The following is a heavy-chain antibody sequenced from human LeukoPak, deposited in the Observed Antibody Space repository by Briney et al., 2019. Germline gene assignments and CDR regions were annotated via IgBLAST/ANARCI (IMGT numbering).Heavy chain of an antibody. CDR2: INPSDGRT. Sequence: ASVKVSCKASGYMFSINDMHWVRQAPGQGLEWMGIINPSDGRTTYAQKFQGRLTLTRDMSTSTGYMELSSLRSEDMAVYYCARDRSVRGGNWFDPWGQGTLVTVSS. V-gene: IGHV1-46*01. CDR3: ARDRSVRGGNWFDP. D-gene: IGHD3-10*01. CDR1: GYMFSIND. J-gene: IGHJ5*02.